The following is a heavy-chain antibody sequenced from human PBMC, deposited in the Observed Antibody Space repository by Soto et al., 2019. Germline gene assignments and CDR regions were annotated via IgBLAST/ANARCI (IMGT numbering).Heavy chain of an antibody. J-gene: IGHJ4*02. CDR2: ISGGDGTT. D-gene: IGHD7-27*01. CDR3: VNGHWGDN. Sequence: EVQLLESGGGLGQPGGSLRLSCAASGFTFSIYDMTWVRQAAGKGLEWVSAISGGDGTTYYADSVKGGLTISRDISQNTLYLQMNSLRADDTAVYYCVNGHWGDNWGQGTLVTVSS. V-gene: IGHV3-23*01. CDR1: GFTFSIYD.